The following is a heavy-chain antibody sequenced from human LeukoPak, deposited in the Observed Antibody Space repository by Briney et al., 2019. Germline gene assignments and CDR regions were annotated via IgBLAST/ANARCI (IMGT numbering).Heavy chain of an antibody. CDR3: ARRGTAYCRGGNCYSDKYFDY. D-gene: IGHD2-15*01. J-gene: IGHJ4*02. Sequence: PSETLSLTCAVYGGSLSGYYWTWIRQTPGKGLEWIGEINYSGNTNYNRSLKSRVTISADTSKNQFSLRLSSVAAADTAVYYCARRGTAYCRGGNCYSDKYFDYWGQGTQVTVSS. V-gene: IGHV4-34*01. CDR1: GGSLSGYY. CDR2: INYSGNT.